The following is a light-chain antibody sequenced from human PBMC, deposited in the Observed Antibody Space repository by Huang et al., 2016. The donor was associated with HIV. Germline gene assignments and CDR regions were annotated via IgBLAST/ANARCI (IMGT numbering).Light chain of an antibody. J-gene: IGKJ2*01. CDR1: QSVSIN. CDR3: QQYDTLYT. V-gene: IGKV3-15*01. Sequence: EIVMTQSAATLSVSPGERATLSCMANQSVSINVDWFQPKPCQAPRVLLYAASTRATGIPVRFRGSGSGTEFTRTISSLQSEDFAVYYCQQYDTLYTFGQGTKLEI. CDR2: AAS.